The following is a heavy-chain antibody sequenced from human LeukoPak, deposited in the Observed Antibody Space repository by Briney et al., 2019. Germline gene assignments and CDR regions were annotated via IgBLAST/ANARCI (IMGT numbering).Heavy chain of an antibody. J-gene: IGHJ5*02. Sequence: GASVKVSCKASGYTFTSYGISWVPQAPGQGREGMGWISAYNCNTNYAQKLQGRVTMTTDTSTSTAYMELRSLRSDDTAVYYCALVPAGYNWGGWFDPWGQGTLVTVSS. CDR1: GYTFTSYG. CDR3: ALVPAGYNWGGWFDP. CDR2: ISAYNCNT. V-gene: IGHV1-18*01. D-gene: IGHD5-24*01.